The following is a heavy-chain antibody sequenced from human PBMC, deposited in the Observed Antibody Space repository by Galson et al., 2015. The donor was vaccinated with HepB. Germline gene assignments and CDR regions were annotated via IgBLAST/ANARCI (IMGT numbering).Heavy chain of an antibody. J-gene: IGHJ5*02. CDR1: GFTFSSYS. CDR2: ISSSSSTI. CDR3: ARVEGYSSSFMTS. V-gene: IGHV3-48*01. D-gene: IGHD6-6*01. Sequence: SLRLSCAASGFTFSSYSMNWVRQAPGKGLEWVSYISSSSSTIYYADSVKGRFTISRDNAKNSLYLQMNSLRAEDTAVYYCARVEGYSSSFMTSWGQGTLVTVSS.